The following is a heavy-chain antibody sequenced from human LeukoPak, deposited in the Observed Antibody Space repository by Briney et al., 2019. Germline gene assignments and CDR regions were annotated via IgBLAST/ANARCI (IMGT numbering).Heavy chain of an antibody. CDR1: GDSITSGTYY. CDR2: IYYNGNT. D-gene: IGHD6-13*01. V-gene: IGHV4-39*01. Sequence: SETLSFTCTVSGDSITSGTYYWGWIRQPPGKGLEWIGSIYYNGNTYYNPSLKSRVTISVDTSKNQFPLKLSSVTAADTAVYYCARHAGGIAAAGTRPFDYWGQGTLVTVSS. J-gene: IGHJ4*02. CDR3: ARHAGGIAAAGTRPFDY.